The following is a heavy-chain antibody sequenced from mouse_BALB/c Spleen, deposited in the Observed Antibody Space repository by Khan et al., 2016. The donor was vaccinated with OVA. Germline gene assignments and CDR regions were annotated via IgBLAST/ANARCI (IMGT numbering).Heavy chain of an antibody. CDR3: ARGSSRAMDY. J-gene: IGHJ4*01. D-gene: IGHD1-1*01. V-gene: IGHV9-3-1*01. Sequence: QIQLVQSGPELKKPGETVKISCKASGYTFTNYGMNWVKQAPGKGLKWMGWIYTYTGEPTYADDFKGRFAFSLESSASTAYLQINNLTNEDTATXFFARGSSRAMDYWGQGTSVTVSS. CDR2: IYTYTGEP. CDR1: GYTFTNYG.